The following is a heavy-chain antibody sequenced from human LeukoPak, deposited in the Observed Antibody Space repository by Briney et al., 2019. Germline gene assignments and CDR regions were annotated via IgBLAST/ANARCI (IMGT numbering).Heavy chain of an antibody. Sequence: QTGGSLRLSCAGSGFSISNYWMSWVRQAPGKGLEWVAVISYDGSNKYYADSVKGRFTISRDNSKNTLYLQMNSLRAEDTAVYYCAKVGSGWYSGYFDYWGQGTLVTVSS. D-gene: IGHD6-19*01. J-gene: IGHJ4*02. CDR1: GFSISNYW. V-gene: IGHV3-30*18. CDR3: AKVGSGWYSGYFDY. CDR2: ISYDGSNK.